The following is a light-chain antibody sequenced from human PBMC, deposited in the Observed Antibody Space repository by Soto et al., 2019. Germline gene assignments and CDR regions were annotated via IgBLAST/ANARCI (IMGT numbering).Light chain of an antibody. CDR3: SSYAGNNNFV. CDR1: ISDIGDYNF. V-gene: IGLV2-8*01. CDR2: EVK. J-gene: IGLJ1*01. Sequence: QSSLAHPPSASGSPGQSVTVSCTGSISDIGDYNFVSWYQQHPGKAPKLIIYEVKKRPSGVPDRFSASKSGNTASLTVSGLQAEDEADYYCSSYAGNNNFVFGSGTKVTV.